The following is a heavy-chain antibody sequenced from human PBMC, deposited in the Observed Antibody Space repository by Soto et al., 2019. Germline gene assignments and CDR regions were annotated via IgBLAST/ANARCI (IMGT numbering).Heavy chain of an antibody. V-gene: IGHV3-9*01. CDR1: GFIFDDYA. D-gene: IGHD1-26*01. CDR3: AKDISGRGSFYYYFVWTS. CDR2: ISWNSGSI. Sequence: GQLVESGGGLVQPGRSLRLSCAASGFIFDDYAMHWVRQAPGKGLEWVSGISWNSGSIGYADSVKARFTISRDNGKNLLYLQMNSLRAEDTAFYYCAKDISGRGSFYYYFVWTSGAKGPRSPSP. J-gene: IGHJ6*02.